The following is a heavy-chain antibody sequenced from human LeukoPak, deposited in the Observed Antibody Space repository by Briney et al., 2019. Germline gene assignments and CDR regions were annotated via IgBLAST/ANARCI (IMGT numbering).Heavy chain of an antibody. Sequence: GGSLRLSCAASGFTFSSYSMNWVRQAPGKGLEWVSSISSSSSYIYYADSVKGRFTIPRDNAKNSLYLQMNSLRAEDTAVYYCARDLLNAFDIWGQGTMVTVSS. CDR3: ARDLLNAFDI. CDR1: GFTFSSYS. D-gene: IGHD1-26*01. CDR2: ISSSSSYI. V-gene: IGHV3-21*01. J-gene: IGHJ3*02.